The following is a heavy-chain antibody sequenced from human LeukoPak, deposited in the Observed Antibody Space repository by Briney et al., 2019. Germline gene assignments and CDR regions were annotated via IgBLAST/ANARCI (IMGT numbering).Heavy chain of an antibody. CDR2: INHSGST. CDR1: GESFSGYY. J-gene: IGHJ4*02. CDR3: ATSGGTLGPTNYFAY. Sequence: SETLSLTCAVYGESFSGYYWSWIRQPPGKGPKWIGEINHSGSTNYNPSLKSRVTISVDTSKNQFSLKLSSVTAADTAVYYCATSGGTLGPTNYFAYWGQGTLVTVSS. D-gene: IGHD3-16*01. V-gene: IGHV4-34*01.